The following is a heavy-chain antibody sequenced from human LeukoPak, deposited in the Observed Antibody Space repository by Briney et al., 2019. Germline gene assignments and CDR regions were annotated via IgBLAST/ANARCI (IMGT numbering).Heavy chain of an antibody. CDR1: GFTFSSYA. CDR3: ARVVSGYTDSWFDP. Sequence: PGGSLRLSCAASGFTFSSYAMSWVRQAPGKGLVWVSRISSDGSSTSYADSVKGRSTISRDNAKNTLYLQMSSLRAEDTAVYYCARVVSGYTDSWFDPWGQGTLVTVSS. V-gene: IGHV3-74*01. J-gene: IGHJ5*02. CDR2: ISSDGSST. D-gene: IGHD3-22*01.